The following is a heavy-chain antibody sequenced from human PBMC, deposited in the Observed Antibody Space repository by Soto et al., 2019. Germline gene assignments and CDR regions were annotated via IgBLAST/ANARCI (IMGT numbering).Heavy chain of an antibody. CDR3: ARRGRVSILGGPGATDGLDL. Sequence: EVQMIQSGAELKTAGESLKISCRAFAYSFTTYWIAWVRQRPGQGLEWMGVMYPGDSDTRYNPSFQGQVTISADRSMKTAYLQWNSLQVSDTAIYYCARRGRVSILGGPGATDGLDLWGQGTRVTVSS. J-gene: IGHJ3*01. V-gene: IGHV5-51*01. CDR1: AYSFTTYW. D-gene: IGHD2-2*01. CDR2: MYPGDSDT.